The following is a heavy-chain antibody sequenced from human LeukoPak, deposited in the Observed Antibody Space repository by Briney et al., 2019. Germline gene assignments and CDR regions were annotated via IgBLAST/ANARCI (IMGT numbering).Heavy chain of an antibody. Sequence: SQTLSLTCAVSGGSISSGGYSWSWIRQPPGKGLEWIGYIYHSGSTYYNPSLKSRVTISVDRSKNQFSLKLSSVTAADTAVYYCARGISIFGRFDPWGQGTLVTVSS. J-gene: IGHJ5*02. CDR1: GGSISSGGYS. D-gene: IGHD3-3*02. V-gene: IGHV4-30-2*01. CDR2: IYHSGST. CDR3: ARGISIFGRFDP.